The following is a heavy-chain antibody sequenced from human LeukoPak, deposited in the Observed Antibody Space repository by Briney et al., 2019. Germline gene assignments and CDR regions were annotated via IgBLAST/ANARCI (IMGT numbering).Heavy chain of an antibody. J-gene: IGHJ6*02. CDR3: AKAAGAHYYYAMDV. CDR2: IYSSGMT. CDR1: GGSISHYF. V-gene: IGHV4-59*08. Sequence: SETLSLTCTVSGGSISHYFWSWIRQPPGKRLEWIGFIYSSGMTDYNPSLQSRVTISVDTSKNQFSLRLTSVTAADTALYYCAKAAGAHYYYAMDVWGQGTTVIVSS.